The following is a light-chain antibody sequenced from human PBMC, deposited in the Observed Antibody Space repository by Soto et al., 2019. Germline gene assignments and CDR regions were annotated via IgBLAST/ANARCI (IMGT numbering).Light chain of an antibody. Sequence: DIQMTQPPSSLSASVGDRVTITCRASQSISSYLNWYQQKPGKAPKLLIYAASSLQSGVPSRFSGSGSGTDFTLTISSLQPEDFATYYCQQSYSTPPQFTFGPGTKVDIK. CDR2: AAS. J-gene: IGKJ3*01. V-gene: IGKV1-39*01. CDR3: QQSYSTPPQFT. CDR1: QSISSY.